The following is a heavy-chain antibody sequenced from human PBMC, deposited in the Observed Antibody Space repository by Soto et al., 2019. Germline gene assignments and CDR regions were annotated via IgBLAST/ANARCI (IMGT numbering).Heavy chain of an antibody. CDR3: ARDDYDFWSGSWYFDY. CDR2: TKQDESEK. V-gene: IGHV3-7*01. CDR1: GFTFTSYW. Sequence: GGSLRLSCAASGFTFTSYWMSWVRQAPGKGLEWVANTKQDESEKYYVDSVKGRFTISRDNAKNSLYLQMNSLRAEDTAVYYCARDDYDFWSGSWYFDYWGLGTLVTVSS. D-gene: IGHD3-3*01. J-gene: IGHJ4*02.